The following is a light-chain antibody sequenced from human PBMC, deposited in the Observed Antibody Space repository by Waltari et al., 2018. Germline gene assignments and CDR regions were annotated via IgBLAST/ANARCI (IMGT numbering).Light chain of an antibody. CDR3: RQSYNGPPWT. J-gene: IGKJ1*01. Sequence: DIQMTQSPSSLSASVGDRVTITCQTSQNIKHFLNWYQQKPGEDHNPLISAASSLHSGGPSRFSGGGSGTDFSLTISSLQPEDFATYYCRQSYNGPPWTFGQGTKVEIK. CDR2: AAS. V-gene: IGKV1-39*01. CDR1: QNIKHF.